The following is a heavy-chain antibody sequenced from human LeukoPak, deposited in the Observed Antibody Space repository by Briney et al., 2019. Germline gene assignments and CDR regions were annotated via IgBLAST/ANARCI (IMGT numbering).Heavy chain of an antibody. V-gene: IGHV4-34*01. CDR2: IHQSGGT. Sequence: SETLSLTCAVYGGSFSGFYWSWIRQAPGKGLEWIGEIHQSGGTNYNPSLKSRVTISVDASKKQFSLKLSSVTAADTAVYYCARGYYDSSGYYSPLAFDIWGQGTMVTVSS. CDR3: ARGYYDSSGYYSPLAFDI. CDR1: GGSFSGFY. D-gene: IGHD3-22*01. J-gene: IGHJ3*02.